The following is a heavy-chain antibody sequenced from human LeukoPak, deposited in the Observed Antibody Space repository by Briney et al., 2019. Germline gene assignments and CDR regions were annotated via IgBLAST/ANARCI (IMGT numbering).Heavy chain of an antibody. CDR3: ARGLSRRYIVVVPAASNWFDP. Sequence: SQTLSLTCTVSGGSISSGSYYWSWIRQPAGKGLEWIGRIHTSGSTNYNPSLKSRVTISVDTSKNQFSLKLSSVTAADTAVYYCARGLSRRYIVVVPAASNWFDPWGQGTLVTVSS. D-gene: IGHD2-2*01. J-gene: IGHJ5*02. CDR2: IHTSGST. V-gene: IGHV4-61*02. CDR1: GGSISSGSYY.